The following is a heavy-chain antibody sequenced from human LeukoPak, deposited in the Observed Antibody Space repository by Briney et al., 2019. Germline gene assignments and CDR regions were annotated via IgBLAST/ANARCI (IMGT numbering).Heavy chain of an antibody. J-gene: IGHJ4*02. Sequence: GGSLRLSCAASGFTFDDYAMHWVRQAPGKGLEWVSGISWNSGSIGYADSVKGRFTISRDNTKNSLYLQMNSLRAEDMALYYYATGTRSSGSYVGLDYWGQGTLVTVSS. CDR3: ATGTRSSGSYVGLDY. CDR1: GFTFDDYA. CDR2: ISWNSGSI. D-gene: IGHD6-19*01. V-gene: IGHV3-9*03.